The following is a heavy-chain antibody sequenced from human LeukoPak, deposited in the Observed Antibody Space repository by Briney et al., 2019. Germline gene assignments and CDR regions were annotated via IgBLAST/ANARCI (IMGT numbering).Heavy chain of an antibody. CDR2: INPNSGGT. J-gene: IGHJ4*02. D-gene: IGHD6-19*01. V-gene: IGHV1-2*02. Sequence: ASVKVSCKASGGTFSSYAISWVRQAPGQGLEWMGWINPNSGGTNYAQKFQGRVTMTRDTSISTAYMELSRLRSDDTAVYYCAREASVAGTLRWGQGTLVTVSS. CDR3: AREASVAGTLR. CDR1: GGTFSSYA.